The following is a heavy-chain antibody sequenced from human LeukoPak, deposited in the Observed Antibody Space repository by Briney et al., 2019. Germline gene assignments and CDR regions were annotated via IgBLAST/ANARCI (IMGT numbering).Heavy chain of an antibody. J-gene: IGHJ4*02. CDR2: INHSGST. CDR3: ARDDMTTVTQIDY. V-gene: IGHV4-34*01. D-gene: IGHD4-17*01. CDR1: GGSFSGYY. Sequence: PSETLSLTCAVYGGSFSGYYWSWIRQPPGKGLEWIGEINHSGSTNYNPSLKSRVTISVDTSKNQFSLKLSSVTAADTAVYYCARDDMTTVTQIDYWGQGTLVTVSS.